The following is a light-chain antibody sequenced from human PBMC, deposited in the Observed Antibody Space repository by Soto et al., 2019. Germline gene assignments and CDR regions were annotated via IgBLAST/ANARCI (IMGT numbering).Light chain of an antibody. CDR1: QSVGNN. J-gene: IGKJ5*01. Sequence: EIVLTQSPGTLSLSPGERATLSCRASQSVGNNLGWYQQRPSQSPRLLIYDASDRAAGIPTRFSGSGSGTDFTLIISSLEPEDFAVYFCQQRSDGITFGQGTRLETK. CDR2: DAS. CDR3: QQRSDGIT. V-gene: IGKV3-11*01.